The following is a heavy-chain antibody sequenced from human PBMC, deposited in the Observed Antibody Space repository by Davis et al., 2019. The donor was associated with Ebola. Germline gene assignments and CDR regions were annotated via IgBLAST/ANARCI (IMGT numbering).Heavy chain of an antibody. CDR2: INPNSGGT. CDR3: ARFYGGSSWYEFDY. V-gene: IGHV1-2*04. D-gene: IGHD6-13*01. Sequence: ASVKVSCKASGYTFTGYYMHWVRQAPGQGLEWMGWINPNSGGTNYAKKFQGWVTMTRDTSISTAYMELSRLRSDDTAVYYCARFYGGSSWYEFDYWGQGTLVTVSS. CDR1: GYTFTGYY. J-gene: IGHJ4*02.